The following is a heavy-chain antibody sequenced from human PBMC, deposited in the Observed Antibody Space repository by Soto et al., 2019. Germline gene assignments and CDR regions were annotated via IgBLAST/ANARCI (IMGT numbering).Heavy chain of an antibody. V-gene: IGHV1-18*04. CDR1: GYIFTSYG. CDR3: ARAVKIFGVVIGPYYGMDV. CDR2: ISAYNGNT. Sequence: ASVKVSCKASGYIFTSYGISWVRQAPGQGLEWMGWISAYNGNTNYAQKLQGRVTMTTDTSTSTAYMELRSLRSEDTAVYYCARAVKIFGVVIGPYYGMDVWGQGTTVTVSS. J-gene: IGHJ6*02. D-gene: IGHD3-3*01.